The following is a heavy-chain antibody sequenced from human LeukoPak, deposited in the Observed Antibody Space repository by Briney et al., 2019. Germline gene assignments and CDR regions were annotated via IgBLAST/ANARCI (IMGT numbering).Heavy chain of an antibody. CDR3: ARDLSGAVAAIDY. CDR2: ISSSGSTI. V-gene: IGHV3-48*03. D-gene: IGHD6-19*01. Sequence: PGGSLRLSCAASGFTFSSYEMNWVRQAPGKGLEWVSYISSSGSTIYYAGSVKGRFTISRDNAKNSLYLQMSSLRAEDTAVYYCARDLSGAVAAIDYWGQGTLVTVSS. CDR1: GFTFSSYE. J-gene: IGHJ4*02.